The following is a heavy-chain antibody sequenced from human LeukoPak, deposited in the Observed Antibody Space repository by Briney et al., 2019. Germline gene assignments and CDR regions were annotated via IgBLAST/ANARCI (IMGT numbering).Heavy chain of an antibody. CDR1: GFTFSSYS. J-gene: IGHJ6*03. CDR2: ISSSSSTI. V-gene: IGHV3-48*01. Sequence: GGSLRLSCAASGFTFSSYSMNWVRQAPGKGLEWVSYISSSSSTIYYADSVKGRFTISRDNAKNSLYLQMNSLRAEDTAVYYCARDCGSSCFWGYYYDMDVWGKGTTVTVSS. CDR3: ARDCGSSCFWGYYYDMDV. D-gene: IGHD6-13*01.